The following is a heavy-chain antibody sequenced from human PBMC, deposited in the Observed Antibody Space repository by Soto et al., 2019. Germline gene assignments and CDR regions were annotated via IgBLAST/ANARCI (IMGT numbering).Heavy chain of an antibody. V-gene: IGHV3-23*01. CDR3: AKDRKSGSGWYWDY. Sequence: PWGSLRLSCAASGFTFSNFAMSWVRQAPGKGLEWVSAISGSGTSTYDADSVKGRFSISRDNSKNTLYLQMNSLRAEDTAVYYCAKDRKSGSGWYWDYWGQGTLVTVSS. CDR2: ISGSGTST. D-gene: IGHD6-19*01. J-gene: IGHJ4*02. CDR1: GFTFSNFA.